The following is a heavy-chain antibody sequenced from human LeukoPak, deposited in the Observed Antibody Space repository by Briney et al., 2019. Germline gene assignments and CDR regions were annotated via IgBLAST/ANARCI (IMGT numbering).Heavy chain of an antibody. CDR2: ISSSSSYI. J-gene: IGHJ4*02. Sequence: GGSLRLSCAASGFTFSSYSMNWVRQAPGKGLEWVSSISSSSSYIYYADSVKGRFTISRDNAKNSLYLQMNSLRAEDTAVYYCARDSSSSWIFDYWGQGTLVTVPS. D-gene: IGHD6-13*01. CDR1: GFTFSSYS. CDR3: ARDSSSSWIFDY. V-gene: IGHV3-21*01.